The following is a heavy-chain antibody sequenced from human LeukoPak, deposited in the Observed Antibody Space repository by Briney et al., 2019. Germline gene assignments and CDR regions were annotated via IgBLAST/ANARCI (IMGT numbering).Heavy chain of an antibody. CDR3: VKVKYCSGGNCYGSYGMDV. CDR2: ISSNGGST. Sequence: GRSLRLSCAASRFTFSSYAMHWVRQAPGKGLEYVSAISSNGGSTYYADSVKGRFTISRDNSKNTLYLQMSSLRAEDTAVYYCVKVKYCSGGNCYGSYGMDVWGKGTTVTVSS. J-gene: IGHJ6*04. D-gene: IGHD2-15*01. CDR1: RFTFSSYA. V-gene: IGHV3-64D*06.